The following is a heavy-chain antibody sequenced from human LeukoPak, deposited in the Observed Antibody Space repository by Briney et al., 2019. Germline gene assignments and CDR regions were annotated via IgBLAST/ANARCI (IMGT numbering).Heavy chain of an antibody. D-gene: IGHD3-22*01. CDR1: GFTFNTYS. V-gene: IGHV3-48*02. J-gene: IGHJ4*02. Sequence: GSLRLSCAASGFTFNTYSMNWVRHAPGKGLEWVSYISGSSRVIYYADSVKGRFTISRDNAKNSLYLQMNSLRDEDTAVYYCARDFDTSGYTFDYWGQGTLVTVSS. CDR3: ARDFDTSGYTFDY. CDR2: ISGSSRVI.